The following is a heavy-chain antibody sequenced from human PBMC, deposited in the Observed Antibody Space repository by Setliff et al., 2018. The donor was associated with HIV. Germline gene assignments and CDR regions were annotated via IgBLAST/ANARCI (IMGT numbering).Heavy chain of an antibody. V-gene: IGHV3-53*01. CDR3: AKGGYGGAYYVAGY. CDR1: GFNFVNAW. J-gene: IGHJ4*02. CDR2: IYVGDTT. D-gene: IGHD5-18*01. Sequence: GSLRLSCATSGFNFVNAWMSWVRQAPGKGLEWVSVIYVGDTTYYADFVKGRFTIARDDTKNTVSLQMTNLEPGDTAMYYCAKGGYGGAYYVAGYWGQGTKVTVSS.